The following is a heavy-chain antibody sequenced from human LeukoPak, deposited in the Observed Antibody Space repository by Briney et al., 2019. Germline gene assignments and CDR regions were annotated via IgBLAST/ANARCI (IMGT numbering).Heavy chain of an antibody. CDR1: GYTFTGYY. D-gene: IGHD6-19*01. J-gene: IGHJ4*02. Sequence: ASVKVSCKASGYTFTGYYMHWVRQAPGQGLEWMGWINPNSGGTNYAQKFQGRVTMTRDTSISTAYMELSSLRAEDTAVYYCTRNSGWYGISWGQGTLVIVSS. CDR2: INPNSGGT. V-gene: IGHV1-2*02. CDR3: TRNSGWYGIS.